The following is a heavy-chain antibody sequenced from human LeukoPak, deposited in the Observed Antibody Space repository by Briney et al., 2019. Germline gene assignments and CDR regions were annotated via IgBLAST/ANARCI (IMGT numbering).Heavy chain of an antibody. J-gene: IGHJ4*02. D-gene: IGHD4-17*01. Sequence: SETLSLTCTVSGYSISSGYYWGWIRQPPGKELEWIGSIYHSGSTYYNPSLKSRVTISVDTSKNQFSLKLSSVTAADTAVYYCARDNDYGDFYFDHWGQGTLVTVSS. CDR2: IYHSGST. CDR1: GYSISSGYY. V-gene: IGHV4-38-2*02. CDR3: ARDNDYGDFYFDH.